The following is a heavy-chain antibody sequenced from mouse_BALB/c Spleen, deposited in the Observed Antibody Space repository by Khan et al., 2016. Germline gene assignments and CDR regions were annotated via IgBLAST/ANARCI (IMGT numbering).Heavy chain of an antibody. CDR2: INTYTGEP. J-gene: IGHJ3*01. CDR1: GYTFTNYG. D-gene: IGHD1-1*01. CDR3: ARPDYGSSRGFAY. Sequence: QFPLVQSGPELKKPGETVRISCKASGYTFTNYGMNWVKQAPGKGFKWMGWINTYTGEPTYADDFKGRFAFSLETSASTAYLQINNLKNEDTATYFCARPDYGSSRGFAYWGQGTLVTVSA. V-gene: IGHV9-3-1*01.